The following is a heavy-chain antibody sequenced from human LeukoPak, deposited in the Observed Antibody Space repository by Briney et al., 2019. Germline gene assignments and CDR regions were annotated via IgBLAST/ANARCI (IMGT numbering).Heavy chain of an antibody. CDR3: ARGYDFWSV. J-gene: IGHJ4*02. CDR1: GGSISSYY. V-gene: IGHV4-59*01. CDR2: IYYSGST. Sequence: SETLSLTCTVSGGSISSYYWSWIRQPPGKGLEWIGNIYYSGSTNYNPSLKSRVTISVDTFKNQFSLKLSSVTAADTAVYYCARGYDFWSVWGQGTLVTVSS. D-gene: IGHD3-3*01.